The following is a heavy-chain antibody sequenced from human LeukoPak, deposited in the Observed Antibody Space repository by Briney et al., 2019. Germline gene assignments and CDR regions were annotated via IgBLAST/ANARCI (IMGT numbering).Heavy chain of an antibody. D-gene: IGHD3-22*01. J-gene: IGHJ4*02. CDR2: IYTSGST. V-gene: IGHV4-4*07. CDR3: ARGGITYYDSSGLDY. CDR1: GGSISSYY. Sequence: SDPLSLTCTVSGGSISSYYWSWIRQPAGKGLEWLGRIYTSGSTNYNPSLKSRITISVHTSNNKFSLKLSSVTAADTAVYYCARGGITYYDSSGLDYWGQGTLVTVSS.